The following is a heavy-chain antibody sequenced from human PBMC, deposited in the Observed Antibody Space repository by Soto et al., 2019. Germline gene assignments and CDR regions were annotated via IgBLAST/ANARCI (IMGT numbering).Heavy chain of an antibody. D-gene: IGHD1-1*01. CDR3: ARRYDPYYFDY. J-gene: IGHJ4*02. CDR2: IYGSDDK. V-gene: IGHV2-5*01. Sequence: QITLKESGPTLVKPTQTLTLTCTFSGFSLTTSAVAVGWIRQPPGKALEWLAIIYGSDDKFYNPSLKSRLTTNKDTSTNQVVLTMTNMDPVDTATYYCARRYDPYYFDYWGQGTLVTVSS. CDR1: GFSLTTSAVA.